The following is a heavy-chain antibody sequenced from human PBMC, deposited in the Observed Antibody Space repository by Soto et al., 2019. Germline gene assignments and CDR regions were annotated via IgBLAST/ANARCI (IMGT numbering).Heavy chain of an antibody. Sequence: SETLSLTCTVSGGSISSGGYYWSWIRQHPGKGLEWIGYIYYSGSTYYNPPLKSRVTISVDTSKNQFSLNLSSVTAADTAVYYCARAGHSSSSEGANWFDPWGQGTQVTVSS. D-gene: IGHD6-6*01. V-gene: IGHV4-31*03. J-gene: IGHJ5*02. CDR3: ARAGHSSSSEGANWFDP. CDR2: IYYSGST. CDR1: GGSISSGGYY.